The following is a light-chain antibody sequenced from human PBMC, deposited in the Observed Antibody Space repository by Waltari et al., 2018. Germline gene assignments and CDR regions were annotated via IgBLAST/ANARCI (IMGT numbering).Light chain of an antibody. J-gene: IGKJ1*01. V-gene: IGKV3-15*01. CDR3: QHYNDWPPWT. CDR1: QHINMN. CDR2: GAS. Sequence: DRVLTQSPATLSLSPGERATLSCRASQHINMNLAWYQQKPGQAPRLLFYGASTRESGVPARFSGSGSGTEFTLTISSLQSEDFGLYYCQHYNDWPPWTFGQGTRVE.